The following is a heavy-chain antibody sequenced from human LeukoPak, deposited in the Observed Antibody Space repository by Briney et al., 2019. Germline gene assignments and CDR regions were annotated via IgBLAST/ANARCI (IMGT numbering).Heavy chain of an antibody. CDR3: ARDPYYYDSSGYSDY. J-gene: IGHJ4*02. D-gene: IGHD3-22*01. Sequence: ASVKVSCKASGYTFTGYYMHRVRQAPGQGLEWMGRINPNSGGTNYAQKFQGRVTMTRDTSISTAYMELSRLRSDDTAVYYCARDPYYYDSSGYSDYWGQGTLVTVSS. CDR1: GYTFTGYY. CDR2: INPNSGGT. V-gene: IGHV1-2*06.